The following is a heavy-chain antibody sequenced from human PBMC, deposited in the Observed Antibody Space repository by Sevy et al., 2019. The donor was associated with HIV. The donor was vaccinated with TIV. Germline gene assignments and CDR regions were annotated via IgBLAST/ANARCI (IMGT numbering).Heavy chain of an antibody. V-gene: IGHV3-30-3*01. D-gene: IGHD6-13*01. CDR2: ISYDGSNK. CDR1: GFTFSSYA. Sequence: GGSLRLSCAGSGFTFSSYAMHWVRQAPGKGLEWVAVISYDGSNKNDADSVKGRFTISRDNSKNTLYLQMNSLRAEDTAVYYCARDEDAAAYYYYYGMDVWGQGTTVTVSS. J-gene: IGHJ6*02. CDR3: ARDEDAAAYYYYYGMDV.